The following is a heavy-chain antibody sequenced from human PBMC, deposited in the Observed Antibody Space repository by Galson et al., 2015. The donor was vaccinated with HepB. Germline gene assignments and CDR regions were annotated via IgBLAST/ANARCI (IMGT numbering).Heavy chain of an antibody. Sequence: SLRLSCAASGFTFSSYAMHWVRQAPGKGLEWVAVISYDGSDKYYADSVKGRFTISRDNSKNTLYLQMNSLRAEDTAVYYCARGGQAVAAIGLLYWGQGTLSPSPQ. V-gene: IGHV3-30-3*01. CDR1: GFTFSSYA. D-gene: IGHD6-19*01. J-gene: IGHJ4*02. CDR2: ISYDGSDK. CDR3: ARGGQAVAAIGLLY.